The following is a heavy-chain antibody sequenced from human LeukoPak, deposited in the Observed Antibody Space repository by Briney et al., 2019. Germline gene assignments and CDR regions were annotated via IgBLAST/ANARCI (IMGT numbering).Heavy chain of an antibody. CDR2: ISTSGST. Sequence: SETLSLTCTVSGGSISSGSYYWSWIRQPAGKGLEWVGRISTSGSTNYNPSLKRRVTISVDMSKNQFSLKLKSVTAADTAAYYWAGWFGANWVDPRGQGTLVIVAS. CDR1: GGSISSGSYY. J-gene: IGHJ5*02. D-gene: IGHD3-10*01. V-gene: IGHV4-61*02. CDR3: AGWFGANWVDP.